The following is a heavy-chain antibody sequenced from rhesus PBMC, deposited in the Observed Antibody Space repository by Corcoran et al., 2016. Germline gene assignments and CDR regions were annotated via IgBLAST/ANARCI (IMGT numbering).Heavy chain of an antibody. D-gene: IGHD5-42*01. V-gene: IGHV3S16*01. CDR3: TSDAAQEGGSLDV. Sequence: EVQLVESGGGLVQPGGSLRLSCAASGFTFSSYGMSWVRRAPGKGLEWVSSISSASSYIYYAESVKGRFTISRDNAKNSLSLQMNSLRAEDTAVYYCTSDAAQEGGSLDVWGRGVLVTVSS. CDR2: ISSASSYI. CDR1: GFTFSSYG. J-gene: IGHJ5-2*02.